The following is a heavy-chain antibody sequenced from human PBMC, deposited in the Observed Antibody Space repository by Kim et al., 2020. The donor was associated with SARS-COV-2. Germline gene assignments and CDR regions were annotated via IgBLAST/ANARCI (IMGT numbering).Heavy chain of an antibody. CDR2: INAGNVNT. CDR1: GYAFSSYS. Sequence: ASVKVSCKASGYAFSSYSVHLVRQAPGHSLEWMGWINAGNVNTKYSQKFQDRVTITRDTSASTAYMELSSLTSEDTAIYYCARIHYSGGWYPAYYFDSWGQGALVTVSS. V-gene: IGHV1-3*01. CDR3: ARIHYSGGWYPAYYFDS. D-gene: IGHD6-19*01. J-gene: IGHJ4*02.